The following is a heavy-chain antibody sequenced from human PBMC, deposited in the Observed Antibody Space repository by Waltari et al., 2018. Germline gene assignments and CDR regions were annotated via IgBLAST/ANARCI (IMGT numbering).Heavy chain of an antibody. CDR2: IYKNDNR. J-gene: IGHJ4*02. V-gene: IGHV3-53*01. D-gene: IGHD2-15*01. Sequence: EVQLVESGGGLLQPGGSLRLSCAASGFTVTDYYMSWLRQAPGKGLEWVSVIYKNDNRCYADSVKGRFTIARDRSKNTLFLQMNSRRAEDTAVYYCAREGGQGYCSGGAGSLDYWGQGTLVTVSS. CDR3: AREGGQGYCSGGAGSLDY. CDR1: GFTVTDYY.